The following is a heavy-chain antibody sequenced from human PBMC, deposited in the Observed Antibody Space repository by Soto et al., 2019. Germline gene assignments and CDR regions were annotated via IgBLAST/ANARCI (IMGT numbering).Heavy chain of an antibody. J-gene: IGHJ4*02. CDR1: GGSFSGYY. Sequence: QVQLQQWGAGLLKPSETLSLTCAVYGGSFSGYYWSWIRQPPGKGPEWIGEINHSGSTNYNPSLKSRVTISVDTSKNQFSLKLSSVTAADTAVYYCARGRVMITFGGVIVGPYYFDYWGQGTLVTVSS. CDR2: INHSGST. CDR3: ARGRVMITFGGVIVGPYYFDY. D-gene: IGHD3-16*02. V-gene: IGHV4-34*01.